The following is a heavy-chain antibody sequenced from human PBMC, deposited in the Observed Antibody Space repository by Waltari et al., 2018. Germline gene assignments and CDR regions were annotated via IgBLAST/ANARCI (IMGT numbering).Heavy chain of an antibody. J-gene: IGHJ4*02. D-gene: IGHD6-13*01. CDR3: AREECEQQLHR. V-gene: IGHV4-39*07. Sequence: QLQLQESGPGLVKPSETLSLTCTVSGGSISSSSYYWGWIRQPPGKGLEWIGSIYYSGSTYYNPSLKRRVTISVDTSKNQFSLKLSSVTAADTAVYYCAREECEQQLHRWGQGTLVTVSS. CDR2: IYYSGST. CDR1: GGSISSSSYY.